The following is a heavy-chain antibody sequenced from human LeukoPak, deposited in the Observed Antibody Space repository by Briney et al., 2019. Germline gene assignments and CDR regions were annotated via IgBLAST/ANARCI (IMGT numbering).Heavy chain of an antibody. Sequence: SQTLSLTCTVSGNSISSGDYYWGWIRQPPGKGLEWIGSIYYSGSTYYNPSLKSRVTISVDTSKNQFSLKLSSVTAADTAVYYCARLLYGSGRAMKTGFDYYMDVWGKGTTVTVSS. CDR1: GNSISSGDYY. V-gene: IGHV4-39*07. CDR2: IYYSGST. J-gene: IGHJ6*03. D-gene: IGHD3-10*01. CDR3: ARLLYGSGRAMKTGFDYYMDV.